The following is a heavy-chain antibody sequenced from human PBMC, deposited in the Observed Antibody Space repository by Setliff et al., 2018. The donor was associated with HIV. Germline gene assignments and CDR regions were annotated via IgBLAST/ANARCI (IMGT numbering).Heavy chain of an antibody. CDR3: ATDDLLGGYWFDR. Sequence: ASVKVSCKISGYTLTELSIHWVRQAPGKGLEWMANFDPEDGETFYAQKFQGRVTMTEGTSTDTAYMELRSLRSEDTAIFFCATDDLLGGYWFDRCGQGTPVTVSS. CDR2: FDPEDGET. D-gene: IGHD3-16*01. J-gene: IGHJ5*01. V-gene: IGHV1-24*01. CDR1: GYTLTELS.